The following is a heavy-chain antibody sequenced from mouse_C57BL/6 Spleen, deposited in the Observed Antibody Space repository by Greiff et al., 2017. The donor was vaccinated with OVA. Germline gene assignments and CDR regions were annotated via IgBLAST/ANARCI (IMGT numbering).Heavy chain of an antibody. V-gene: IGHV5-4*01. CDR1: GFTFSSYA. CDR3: ARDRGFCFDY. J-gene: IGHJ2*01. Sequence: VQLQQSGGGLVKPGGSLKLSCAASGFTFSSYAMSWVRQTPEKRLEWVATISDGGSYTYYPDNVKGRFTISRDNAKNNRYLQMSHLKSEDTAMYYCARDRGFCFDYWGQGTTLTVSS. CDR2: ISDGGSYT.